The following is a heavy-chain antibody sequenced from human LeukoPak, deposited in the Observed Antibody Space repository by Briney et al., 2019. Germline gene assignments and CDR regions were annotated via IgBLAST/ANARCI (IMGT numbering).Heavy chain of an antibody. J-gene: IGHJ5*02. V-gene: IGHV4-34*01. CDR2: INHSGST. D-gene: IGHD2-21*01. Sequence: SETLSLTCAVYGGPFSGYYWSWIRQPPGKGLEWIGEINHSGSTNYNPSLKSRVTISVDTSKNQFSLKLSSVTAADTAVYYCARVGDSGGFDPWGQGTLVTVSS. CDR3: ARVGDSGGFDP. CDR1: GGPFSGYY.